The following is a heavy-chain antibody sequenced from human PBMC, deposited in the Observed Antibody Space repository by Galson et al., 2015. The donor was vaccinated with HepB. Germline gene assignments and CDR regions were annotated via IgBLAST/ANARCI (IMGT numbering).Heavy chain of an antibody. CDR2: IHYDGSNK. J-gene: IGHJ4*02. CDR3: AKTDTAMVTRPSVYYFDY. V-gene: IGHV3-30*02. Sequence: SLRLSCAASGFTFSNYGMHWVRQAPGKGLEWVAFIHYDGSNKYYADSVKGRFTISRDNSKNTLYLQMNSLRAEDTAVYYCAKTDTAMVTRPSVYYFDYWGQGTLVTVSS. D-gene: IGHD5-18*01. CDR1: GFTFSNYG.